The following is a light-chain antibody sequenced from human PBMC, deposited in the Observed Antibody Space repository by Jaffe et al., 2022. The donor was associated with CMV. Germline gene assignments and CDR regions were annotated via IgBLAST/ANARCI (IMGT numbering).Light chain of an antibody. Sequence: DIVMTQSPDSLAVSLGERATIKCKSSQSVFLSSKNRDYLAWYQQKPGQPPKLLIYWASTRESGVPDRFSGSGSGTDFTLTISSLQAEDVAVYYCQQCFSPPRTFGQGTKLEIK. CDR2: WAS. V-gene: IGKV4-1*01. J-gene: IGKJ2*01. CDR1: QSVFLSSKNRDY. CDR3: QQCFSPPRT.